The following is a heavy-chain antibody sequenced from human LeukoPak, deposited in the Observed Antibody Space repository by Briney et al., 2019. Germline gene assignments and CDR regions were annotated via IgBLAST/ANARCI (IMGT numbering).Heavy chain of an antibody. D-gene: IGHD4-17*01. CDR1: GFTVSGNY. Sequence: GGSLRLSCAVSGFTVSGNYMNWVRQAPGKGLEWVSSIISSVNYIYYADSVKGRFTISRDNAKNSLYLQMNSLRAEDTAVYYCARDGNTYGDYHYFDYWGQGTLVTVSS. J-gene: IGHJ4*02. CDR2: IISSVNYI. CDR3: ARDGNTYGDYHYFDY. V-gene: IGHV3-21*01.